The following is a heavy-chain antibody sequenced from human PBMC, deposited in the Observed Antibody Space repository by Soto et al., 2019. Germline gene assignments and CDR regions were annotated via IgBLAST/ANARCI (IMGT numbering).Heavy chain of an antibody. J-gene: IGHJ4*02. D-gene: IGHD3-10*01. CDR1: GFTFSSYG. Sequence: GGSLRLSCAASGFTFSSYGMHWVRQAPGKGLEYVSAISSNGGSTYYANSVKGRFTISRDDSKNTLYLQMGSLRVEDMAVYYCARAGRDGYYFDYWGQGTLVTVSS. CDR3: ARAGRDGYYFDY. V-gene: IGHV3-64*01. CDR2: ISSNGGST.